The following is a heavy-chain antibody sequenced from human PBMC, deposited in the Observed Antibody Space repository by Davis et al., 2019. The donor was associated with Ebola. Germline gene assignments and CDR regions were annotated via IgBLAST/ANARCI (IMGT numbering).Heavy chain of an antibody. V-gene: IGHV3-48*03. CDR3: ARVGWVTAVDY. J-gene: IGHJ4*02. CDR2: FSSSGSTI. D-gene: IGHD2-21*02. Sequence: GESLKISCAASGFTFSSYEMNWVRQAPGKGLEWVSYFSSSGSTIYYADSVKGRFTISRDNAKNSLYLQMNSLRAEDTAVYYCARVGWVTAVDYWGQGTLVTVSS. CDR1: GFTFSSYE.